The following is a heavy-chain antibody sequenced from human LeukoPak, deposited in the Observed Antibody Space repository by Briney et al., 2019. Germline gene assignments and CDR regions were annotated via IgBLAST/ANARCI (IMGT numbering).Heavy chain of an antibody. CDR1: GFTVSSNY. CDR2: IYSGGST. V-gene: IGHV3-53*01. J-gene: IGHJ3*02. CDR3: ARERSVSFLLTQDAFDI. Sequence: GGSLRLSCAASGFTVSSNYISWVRQAPGKGLEWVSVIYSGGSTYYADSVKGRFTISRDNSKTTLYLQMNSLRAEDTAVYYCARERSVSFLLTQDAFDIWGQGTMVTVSS. D-gene: IGHD3-9*01.